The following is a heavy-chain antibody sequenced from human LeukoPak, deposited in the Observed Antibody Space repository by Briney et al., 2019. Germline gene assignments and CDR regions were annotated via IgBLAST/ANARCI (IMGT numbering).Heavy chain of an antibody. Sequence: SETLSLTCTVSGGSISSSVYYWGWIRQPPGKGLEWIGSIYYSGSTYYNPSLKSRVTISVDTSKNQFSLKLSSVTAADTAVYFCARQFGPPAASLYWGQGTLVTVSS. CDR1: GGSISSSVYY. D-gene: IGHD3-10*01. CDR2: IYYSGST. CDR3: ARQFGPPAASLY. V-gene: IGHV4-39*01. J-gene: IGHJ4*02.